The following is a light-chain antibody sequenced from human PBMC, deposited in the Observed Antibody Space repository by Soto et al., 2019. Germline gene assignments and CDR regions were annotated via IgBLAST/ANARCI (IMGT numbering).Light chain of an antibody. CDR3: QSYDSSLSAVV. Sequence: QSVLTQPPSVSGAPGQTVTISCTGSSSNIGAHYDVHWYQHLPGTAPKLPIYGNINRPSGVPDRFSGSKSGTSASLAITGLQAEDEADYYCQSYDSSLSAVVFGGGTKLTVL. J-gene: IGLJ3*02. CDR2: GNI. CDR1: SSNIGAHYD. V-gene: IGLV1-40*01.